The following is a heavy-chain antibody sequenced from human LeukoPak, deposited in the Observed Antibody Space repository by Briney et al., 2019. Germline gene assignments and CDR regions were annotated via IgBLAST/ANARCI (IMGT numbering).Heavy chain of an antibody. CDR1: GGSFSGYY. J-gene: IGHJ6*04. D-gene: IGHD2-15*01. CDR3: ARVGYCSGGSCYLHGMDV. Sequence: SETLSLTCAVYGGSFSGYYWSWIRRPPGKGLEWIGEINHSGSTNYNPSLTSRVTISVDTSKNQFSLKLSSVTAADTAVYYCARVGYCSGGSCYLHGMDVWGKGTTVTVSS. CDR2: INHSGST. V-gene: IGHV4-34*01.